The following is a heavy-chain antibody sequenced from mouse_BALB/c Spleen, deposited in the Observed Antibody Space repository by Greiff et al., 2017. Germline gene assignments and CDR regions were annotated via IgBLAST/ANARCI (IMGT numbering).Heavy chain of an antibody. CDR1: GYTFTDYA. V-gene: IGHV1S137*01. CDR3: ARGDSYYAMDY. CDR2: ISTYYGDA. J-gene: IGHJ4*01. Sequence: QVQLQQSGAELVRPGVSVKISCKGSGYTFTDYAMHWVKQSHAKSLEWIGVISTYYGDASYNQKFKGKATMTVDNSSSTAYMELARLTSEDSAIYYCARGDSYYAMDYWGQGTSVTVSS.